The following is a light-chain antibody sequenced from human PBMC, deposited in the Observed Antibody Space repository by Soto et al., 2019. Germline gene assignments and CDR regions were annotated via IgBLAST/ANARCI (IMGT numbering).Light chain of an antibody. CDR2: EVS. J-gene: IGLJ2*01. CDR3: TSHASTSTLVV. CDR1: SSDIGGYNY. V-gene: IGLV2-14*01. Sequence: QSVLTQPASVSGSPGQSITISCTGTSSDIGGYNYVSWYQQHPDKAPKPIIYEVSNRPSGVSDRFSASKSGNTASLTISGLQAEDEADYYCTSHASTSTLVVFGGGTQLTVL.